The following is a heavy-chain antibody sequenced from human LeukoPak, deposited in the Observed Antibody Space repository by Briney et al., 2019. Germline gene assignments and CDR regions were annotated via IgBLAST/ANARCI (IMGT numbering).Heavy chain of an antibody. CDR2: IYYSGST. Sequence: GSLRLSCAASGFTFSSYWMHWVRQAPGKGLEWIGSIYYSGSTYYNPSLKSRVTISVDTSKNQFSLKLNSVTAADTAVYYCARRKSSSSTYFAYWGQGTLVTVSS. J-gene: IGHJ4*02. CDR3: ARRKSSSSTYFAY. CDR1: GFTFSSYW. V-gene: IGHV4-39*01. D-gene: IGHD6-6*01.